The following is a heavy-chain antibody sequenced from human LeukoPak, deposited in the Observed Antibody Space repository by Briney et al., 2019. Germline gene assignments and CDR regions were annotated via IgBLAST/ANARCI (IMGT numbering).Heavy chain of an antibody. CDR1: GYSFTSYY. Sequence: ASVKVSCKASGYSFTSYYMHWVRQAPGQGLEWMGGIIPIFGTADYAQKFQGRVTITADESTSTAYMDLSSLRSEDTAVYYCASVDYGDYDEAFDIWGQGTMVTVSS. CDR3: ASVDYGDYDEAFDI. V-gene: IGHV1-69*13. CDR2: IIPIFGTA. J-gene: IGHJ3*02. D-gene: IGHD4-17*01.